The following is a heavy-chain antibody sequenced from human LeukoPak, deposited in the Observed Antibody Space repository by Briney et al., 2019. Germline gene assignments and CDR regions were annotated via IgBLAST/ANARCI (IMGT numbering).Heavy chain of an antibody. D-gene: IGHD3-22*01. J-gene: IGHJ4*02. CDR2: ISSSGNTI. Sequence: GGSLRLSCAASGFTFSDYYMSWIRQAPGKGLEWVSYISSSGNTIYYADSVKGRFTISRDNAKNSLYLQMNSLRAEDTAVYYCARAITYYYDSSGYGFDYWGQGTLVTVSS. CDR3: ARAITYYYDSSGYGFDY. V-gene: IGHV3-11*04. CDR1: GFTFSDYY.